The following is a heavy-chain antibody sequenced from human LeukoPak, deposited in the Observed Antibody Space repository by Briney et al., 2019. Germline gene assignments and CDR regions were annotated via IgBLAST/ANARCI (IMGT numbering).Heavy chain of an antibody. CDR3: ARGGSSNYFYG. D-gene: IGHD3-16*01. CDR2: IYTSGNT. Sequence: SETLSLTCAVYGGSFSGYYWSWIRQPPGKGLEWIGRIYTSGNTNYNPSLKSRVTMSVDTSKNQFSLKLSSVTAADTAVYYCARGGSSNYFYGWGQGALVTVSS. CDR1: GGSFSGYY. J-gene: IGHJ4*02. V-gene: IGHV4-59*10.